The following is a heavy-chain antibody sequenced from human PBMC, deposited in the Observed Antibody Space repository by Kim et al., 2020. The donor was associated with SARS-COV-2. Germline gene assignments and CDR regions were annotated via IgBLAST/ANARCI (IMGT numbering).Heavy chain of an antibody. J-gene: IGHJ4*02. Sequence: DAVEGRFTISRDNAKNTLYLQMSSLRAEDTAVYYGARDRPGSSSWFVFDYWGQGTLVTVSS. D-gene: IGHD6-13*01. V-gene: IGHV3-53*01. CDR3: ARDRPGSSSWFVFDY.